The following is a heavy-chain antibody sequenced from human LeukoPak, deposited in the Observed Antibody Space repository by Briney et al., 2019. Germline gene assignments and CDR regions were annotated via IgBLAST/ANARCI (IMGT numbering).Heavy chain of an antibody. J-gene: IGHJ4*02. CDR1: GYRFVSFG. V-gene: IGHV1-18*01. D-gene: IGHD6-19*01. CDR2: ISPYNGKT. Sequence: ASVKVSCKTSGYRFVSFGIIWVRQAFGQGLEWMGWISPYNGKTDYAQKLRGRLTMTTDTSTTTAYMELSNLTSDDTGIYYCASRRGSYSTGYYDFDYWGQGTLVTVS. CDR3: ASRRGSYSTGYYDFDY.